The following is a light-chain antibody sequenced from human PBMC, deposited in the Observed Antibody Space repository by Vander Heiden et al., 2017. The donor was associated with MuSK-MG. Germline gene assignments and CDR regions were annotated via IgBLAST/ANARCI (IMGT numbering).Light chain of an antibody. CDR1: QSISSSN. J-gene: IGKJ4*01. CDR2: GAS. V-gene: IGKV3-20*01. CDR3: QQDGTSPVT. Sequence: EIVLTQSPGTLSLSPGERATLSCRASQSISSSNLAWYQQKPGQAPRLVIYGASRRATGIPDRFSGGGSGTDFTLTINRLEPEDFAVYYCQQDGTSPVTFGGGTKVXI.